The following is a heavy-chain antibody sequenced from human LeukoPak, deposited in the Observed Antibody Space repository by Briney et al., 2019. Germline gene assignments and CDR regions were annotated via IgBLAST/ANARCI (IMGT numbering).Heavy chain of an antibody. CDR1: GFTFSSYS. J-gene: IGHJ3*02. Sequence: PGGSLRLSCAASGFTFSSYSMNWVRQAPGKGLEWVSSISSSSSYIYYADSVKGRFTISRDNTKNSLYLQMNSLRAEDTAVYYCARGGRPAADHDAFDIWGQGTMVTVSS. D-gene: IGHD2-2*01. V-gene: IGHV3-21*01. CDR2: ISSSSSYI. CDR3: ARGGRPAADHDAFDI.